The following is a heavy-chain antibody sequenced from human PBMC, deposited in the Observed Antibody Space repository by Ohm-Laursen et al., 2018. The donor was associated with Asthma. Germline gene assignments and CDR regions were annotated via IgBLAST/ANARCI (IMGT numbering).Heavy chain of an antibody. CDR2: ISSSGSTI. V-gene: IGHV3-48*04. Sequence: SLRLSCAASGYSFSLYSIHWIRQAPGKGLEWVSYISSSGSTIYYADSVKGRFTISRDNAKNSLYLQMNSLRAEDTAVYYCAKDRLGYSYGYGWFDPWGQGTLVTVSS. J-gene: IGHJ5*02. CDR1: GYSFSLYS. CDR3: AKDRLGYSYGYGWFDP. D-gene: IGHD5-18*01.